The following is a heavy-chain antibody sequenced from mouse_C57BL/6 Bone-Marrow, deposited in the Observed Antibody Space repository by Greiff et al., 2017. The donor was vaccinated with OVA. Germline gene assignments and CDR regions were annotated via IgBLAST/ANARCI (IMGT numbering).Heavy chain of an antibody. Sequence: VQLQQSGPELVKPGDSVKLSCTASGYSFTGYFMNWVMQSHGKGLEWIGRINPYTGDTFYNQKFTGKATLTVDKSSSTAHMELRSLTSEDSAVYDCARWTTVEDRYFDYWGQGTTLTVSS. CDR1: GYSFTGYF. D-gene: IGHD1-1*01. CDR2: INPYTGDT. J-gene: IGHJ2*01. V-gene: IGHV1-20*01. CDR3: ARWTTVEDRYFDY.